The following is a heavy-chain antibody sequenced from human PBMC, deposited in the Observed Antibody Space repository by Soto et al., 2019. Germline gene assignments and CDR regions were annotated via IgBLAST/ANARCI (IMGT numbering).Heavy chain of an antibody. V-gene: IGHV3-23*01. D-gene: IGHD6-19*01. CDR3: GRDAVTEIGQWDYFDP. CDR2: IHGGGGGT. J-gene: IGHJ5*02. Sequence: EVQLLESGGGLVQPGGSLRLSCAASGFTFSAYAMSWVRQAPGKGLEWVSSIHGGGGGTFYAESVKGRFTISRDNSRNKLLLQMNSLRADETAVYHCGRDAVTEIGQWDYFDPWGQGTLV. CDR1: GFTFSAYA.